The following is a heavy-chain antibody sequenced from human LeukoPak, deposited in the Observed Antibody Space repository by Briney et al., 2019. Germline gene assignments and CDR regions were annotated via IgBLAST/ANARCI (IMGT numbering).Heavy chain of an antibody. D-gene: IGHD3-10*01. CDR3: ARALHPEYGSGSYYNSSLWFDP. CDR1: GGSFSGYY. CDR2: INHSGST. J-gene: IGHJ5*02. V-gene: IGHV4-34*01. Sequence: SETLSLTCAVYGGSFSGYYWSWIRQPPGKGLEWIGEINHSGSTNYNPSLKSRVTISVDTSKNQFSLKLSSVTAADTAVYYCARALHPEYGSGSYYNSSLWFDPWGQGTLVTVSS.